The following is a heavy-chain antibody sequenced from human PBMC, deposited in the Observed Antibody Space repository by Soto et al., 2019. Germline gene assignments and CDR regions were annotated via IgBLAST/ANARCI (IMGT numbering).Heavy chain of an antibody. CDR1: GYTFTSYA. D-gene: IGHD3-10*01. CDR2: INAGNGNT. Sequence: QVQLVQSRAEVKKPGASVKVSCKASGYTFTSYAMHWVRQAPGQRLEWMGWINAGNGNTKYSQKFQGRVTITRDISASTAYMELSSLRSEDTAVYYCARDFSWFGELIALDYWGQGTLVTVSS. V-gene: IGHV1-3*01. CDR3: ARDFSWFGELIALDY. J-gene: IGHJ4*02.